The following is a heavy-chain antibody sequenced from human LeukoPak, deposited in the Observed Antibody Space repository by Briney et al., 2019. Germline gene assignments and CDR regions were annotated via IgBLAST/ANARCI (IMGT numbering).Heavy chain of an antibody. Sequence: PSETLSLTCAVSAGSIYNSYCSWARQPPGKGLEFIGYISTGGDINYSPSLRSRATMSINPSNNQLSLTLTSVTTADTAVYFCVRGTGRGYDNEPWGQGSLVTVSS. J-gene: IGHJ5*02. CDR3: VRGTGRGYDNEP. V-gene: IGHV4-4*08. CDR1: AGSIYNSY. CDR2: ISTGGDI. D-gene: IGHD3-3*01.